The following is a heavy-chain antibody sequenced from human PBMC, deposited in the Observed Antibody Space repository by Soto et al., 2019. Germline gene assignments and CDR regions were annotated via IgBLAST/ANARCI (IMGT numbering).Heavy chain of an antibody. CDR3: ASYGHYYMDV. CDR2: IYYSGST. Sequence: QLQLQESGPGLVKPSETLSLTCTVSGGSISSSSYYWGWIRQPPGKGLEWIGSIYYSGSTYYNPSLKSRVTISVDTSKDQFSLKLSSVTAADTAVYYCASYGHYYMDVWGKGTTVTVSS. CDR1: GGSISSSSYY. D-gene: IGHD2-8*01. V-gene: IGHV4-39*01. J-gene: IGHJ6*03.